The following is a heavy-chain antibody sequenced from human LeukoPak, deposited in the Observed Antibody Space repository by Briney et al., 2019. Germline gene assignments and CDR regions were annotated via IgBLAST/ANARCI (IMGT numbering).Heavy chain of an antibody. CDR2: IYPGDSDP. CDR3: ARLESEMATIRVYYFDY. D-gene: IGHD5-24*01. Sequence: MSGESLKISRKGSGYSFTSYWIGWVRQMPGKGLEWMGIIYPGDSDPRYSPSFQGQVTISADKSISTAYLQWSSLKASDTAMYYCARLESEMATIRVYYFDYWGQGTLVTVSS. CDR1: GYSFTSYW. V-gene: IGHV5-51*01. J-gene: IGHJ4*02.